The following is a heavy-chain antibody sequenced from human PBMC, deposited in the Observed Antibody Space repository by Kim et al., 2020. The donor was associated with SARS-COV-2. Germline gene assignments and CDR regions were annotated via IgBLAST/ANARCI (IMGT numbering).Heavy chain of an antibody. CDR2: IYYSGST. CDR1: GGSISSSSYY. D-gene: IGHD3-3*01. Sequence: SETLSLTCTVSGGSISSSSYYWGWIRQPPGKGLEWIGRIYYSGSTYYNPSLKSRVTISVDTSKNQFSLKLSYVTAADTAVYYCARSLGAGPSTCFGVVIIPDAFDIWGQGTIVTVSS. CDR3: ARSLGAGPSTCFGVVIIPDAFDI. V-gene: IGHV4-39*01. J-gene: IGHJ3*02.